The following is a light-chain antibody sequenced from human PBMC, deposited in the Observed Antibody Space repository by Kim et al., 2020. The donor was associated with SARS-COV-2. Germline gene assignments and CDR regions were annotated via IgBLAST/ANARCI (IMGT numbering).Light chain of an antibody. Sequence: IQLTQFPSSLSASVGDRVTITCRASQGIRGYLAWYQQEPGKAPKLLIHTASTLQSGVPSRFSGSGSGTDFTLTISSLQPEDFATYFCQQVNTFPQNFGQGTKLEI. CDR3: QQVNTFPQN. CDR1: QGIRGY. CDR2: TAS. J-gene: IGKJ2*01. V-gene: IGKV1-9*01.